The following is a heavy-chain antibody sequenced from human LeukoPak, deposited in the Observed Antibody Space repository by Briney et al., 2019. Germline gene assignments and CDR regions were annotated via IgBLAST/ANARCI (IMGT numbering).Heavy chain of an antibody. CDR2: VTHSGSA. V-gene: IGHV4-34*01. D-gene: IGHD1-1*01. CDR3: ARGPVGKRGLTT. CDR1: SGSFSAYY. J-gene: IGHJ4*02. Sequence: PSETLSLTCAVYSGSFSAYYYSWIRQPPGKGLEWIGEVTHSGSANYNPSLRGQVTISVDTSKNQFSLKLNSVTAADTAVYYCARGPVGKRGLTTRGQGALVTVSS.